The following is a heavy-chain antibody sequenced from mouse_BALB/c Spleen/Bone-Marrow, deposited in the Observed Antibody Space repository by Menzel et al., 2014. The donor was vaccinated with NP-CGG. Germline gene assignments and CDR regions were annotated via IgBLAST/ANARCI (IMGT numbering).Heavy chain of an antibody. CDR3: ARALGDGYYYAMDY. CDR1: GYTFTSHW. V-gene: IGHV1-69*02. CDR2: IDPSDSET. D-gene: IGHD2-3*01. J-gene: IGHJ4*01. Sequence: VQLQQSGAELVKPGPPVKLSCKASGYTFTSHWMTWVKQRPGRGLEWIGRIDPSDSETHYNQEFKDKATLTVDKSSSTAYIQLSSLTSEDSAVYYCARALGDGYYYAMDYWGQGTSVTVSS.